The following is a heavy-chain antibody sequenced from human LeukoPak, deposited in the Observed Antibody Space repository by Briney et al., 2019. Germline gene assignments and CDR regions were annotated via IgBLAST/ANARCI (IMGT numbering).Heavy chain of an antibody. V-gene: IGHV3-23*01. CDR2: FSGTGEIT. Sequence: GGSLRLSCSASGFTFSSYSMSWVRQAPGKGLEWVSTFSGTGEITYYADSVKGRFTISRDNSKNTLYLQMNSLRAEDTAVYYCAKTERWEPVVPFDYWGQGTLVTVSS. CDR1: GFTFSSYS. CDR3: AKTERWEPVVPFDY. D-gene: IGHD1-26*01. J-gene: IGHJ4*02.